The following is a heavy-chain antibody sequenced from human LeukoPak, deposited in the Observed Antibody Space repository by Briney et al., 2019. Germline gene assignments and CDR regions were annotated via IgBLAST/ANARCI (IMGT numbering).Heavy chain of an antibody. D-gene: IGHD6-13*01. Sequence: GGSLRLSCVASGFTFSSYSMNWVRQAPGKGLEWVSGISPGGGPTYYADSVKGRFTISRDDSKNTLYLQMNNLRAEDTAVYYCAKTAGIAAAADFDYWGQGTLVTVSS. CDR2: ISPGGGPT. J-gene: IGHJ4*02. CDR1: GFTFSSYS. CDR3: AKTAGIAAAADFDY. V-gene: IGHV3-23*01.